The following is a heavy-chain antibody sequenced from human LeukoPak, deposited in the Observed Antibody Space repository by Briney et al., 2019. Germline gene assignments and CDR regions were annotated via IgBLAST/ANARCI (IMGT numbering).Heavy chain of an antibody. CDR3: ARGSGWYRFDY. V-gene: IGHV3-48*04. J-gene: IGHJ4*02. D-gene: IGHD6-13*01. Sequence: GGSLRLSCKASGFSFSNYYMNWVRQAPRKGLEWLSHINGRGGIINYADSVKGRFTISRDNARNSLYLQMNSLRAEDTAVYYCARGSGWYRFDYWGQGTLVTVSS. CDR2: INGRGGII. CDR1: GFSFSNYY.